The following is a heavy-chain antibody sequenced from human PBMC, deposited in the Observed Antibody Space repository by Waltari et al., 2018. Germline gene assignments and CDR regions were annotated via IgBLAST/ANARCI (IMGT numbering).Heavy chain of an antibody. CDR1: GFTFDAYA. CDR2: ISWNSGSI. Sequence: EVQLVESGGGLVQPGRSLRLSCAASGFTFDAYAMHWVRHAPGKGLGGVSGISWNSGSIGYADSVKGRFTISRDNAKNSLYLQMNSLRAEDTALYYCAKYDHSAQEINYGDYSNAFDIWGQGTMVTVSS. D-gene: IGHD4-17*01. V-gene: IGHV3-9*01. CDR3: AKYDHSAQEINYGDYSNAFDI. J-gene: IGHJ3*02.